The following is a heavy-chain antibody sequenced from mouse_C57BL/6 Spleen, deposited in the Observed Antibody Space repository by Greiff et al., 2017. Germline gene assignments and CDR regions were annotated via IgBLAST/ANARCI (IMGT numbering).Heavy chain of an antibody. CDR3: ARSYYGNYPDY. CDR2: IYPSDSET. V-gene: IGHV1-61*01. D-gene: IGHD2-1*01. Sequence: QVQLQQPGAELVRPGSSVKLSCKASGYTFTSYWMDWVKQRPGQGLEWIGNIYPSDSETHYNQKFKDKATLTVNKSSSTAYMQLSSLTSEDSAVYYCARSYYGNYPDYWGQVTTLTVSS. CDR1: GYTFTSYW. J-gene: IGHJ2*01.